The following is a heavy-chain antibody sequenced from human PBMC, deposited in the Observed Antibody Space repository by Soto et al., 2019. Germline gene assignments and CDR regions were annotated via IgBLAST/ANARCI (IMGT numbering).Heavy chain of an antibody. CDR2: ISAYNGNT. CDR1: GYTFTSYV. CDR3: ARYQYSYGPNCADT. V-gene: IGHV1-18*04. J-gene: IGHJ5*02. D-gene: IGHD5-18*01. Sequence: GAAVKGSFKASGYTFTSYVISWVRQAPGQVLDCMGWISAYNGNTNYAQKLQGRVTMTTDTSTSPAYMELRSLRSDDTAVYYCARYQYSYGPNCADTWGQGTRVTVSA.